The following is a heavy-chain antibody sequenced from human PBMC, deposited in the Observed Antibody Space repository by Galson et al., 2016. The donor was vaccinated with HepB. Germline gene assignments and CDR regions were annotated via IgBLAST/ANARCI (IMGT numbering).Heavy chain of an antibody. CDR2: ISSSSTYI. J-gene: IGHJ6*02. V-gene: IGHV3-21*01. CDR3: AKGGDCGGDCYLPYYYYGMDV. D-gene: IGHD2-21*02. Sequence: WVSSISSSSTYIYYADSVKGRFTISRDNSKNTLYLQMNSLRAEDTAVYFCAKGGDCGGDCYLPYYYYGMDVWGQGTTVTVSS.